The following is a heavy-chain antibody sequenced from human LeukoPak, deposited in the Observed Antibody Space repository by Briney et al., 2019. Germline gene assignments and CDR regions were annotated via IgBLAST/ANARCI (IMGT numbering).Heavy chain of an antibody. Sequence: GGSLRLSCAASGFTFSNYAMHWVRQAPGKGLEWLAVIWSDGSNKYYADSVKGRFTISRDSSKNTLYLQMNSLRAEDTAVYYCARVVGATLHYDYWGQGTLVAVSS. V-gene: IGHV3-33*01. CDR2: IWSDGSNK. CDR1: GFTFSNYA. J-gene: IGHJ4*02. D-gene: IGHD1-26*01. CDR3: ARVVGATLHYDY.